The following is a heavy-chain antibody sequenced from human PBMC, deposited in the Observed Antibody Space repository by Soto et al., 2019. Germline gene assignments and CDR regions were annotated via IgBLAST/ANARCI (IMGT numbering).Heavy chain of an antibody. CDR1: VGSISSGGYY. Sequence: TLSLTCTVSVGSISSGGYYWSWILQHPGKGLEWIGYIYYSGSTYYNPSLKSRVTISVDTSKNQFSLKLSSVTAADTAVYYCARDRDEDFWSDMDVWGQGTTVTVSS. CDR3: ARDRDEDFWSDMDV. CDR2: IYYSGST. V-gene: IGHV4-31*03. D-gene: IGHD3-3*01. J-gene: IGHJ6*02.